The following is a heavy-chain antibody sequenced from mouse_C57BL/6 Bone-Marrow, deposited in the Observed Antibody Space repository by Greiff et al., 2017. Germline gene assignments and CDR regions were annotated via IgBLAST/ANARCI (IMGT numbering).Heavy chain of an antibody. CDR1: GFSFNTYA. Sequence: EVQLVESGGGLVQPKGSLKLSCAASGFSFNTYAMNWVRQAPGKGLEWVARIRSKSNNYATYYADSVKDRFTISRDDSESMLSLQMNNLKTEDTAMYYCVRRGYGSSYGEDWGQGTLVTVSA. V-gene: IGHV10-1*01. J-gene: IGHJ3*01. CDR2: IRSKSNNYAT. CDR3: VRRGYGSSYGED. D-gene: IGHD1-1*01.